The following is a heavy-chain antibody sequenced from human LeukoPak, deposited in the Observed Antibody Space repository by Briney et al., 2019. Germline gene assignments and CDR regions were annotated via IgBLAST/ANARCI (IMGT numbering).Heavy chain of an antibody. D-gene: IGHD6-19*01. CDR1: GFTFSSYW. CDR2: INSDGSST. CDR3: ARGYGSSGNKKIFYY. Sequence: GGSLRLSYAASGFTFSSYWKHWVRQAPGKGLVWVSRINSDGSSTGYADSVKGRFTISRDNAKNTLYLQVNSLRAEDRAVYYCARGYGSSGNKKIFYYWGQGGLVTVSS. J-gene: IGHJ4*02. V-gene: IGHV3-74*01.